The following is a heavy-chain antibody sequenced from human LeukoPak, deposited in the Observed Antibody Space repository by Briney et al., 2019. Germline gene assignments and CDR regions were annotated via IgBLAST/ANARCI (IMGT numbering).Heavy chain of an antibody. D-gene: IGHD2-15*01. V-gene: IGHV1-18*01. CDR3: ARGIIVYYFDY. CDR1: GYTFTIYG. Sequence: ASVKVSCKTSGYTFTIYGISWVRQAPGQGLEWMGLISAYGNTNYAQNLQGRVTMTTDTSKSTAYMELRSLRSDDTAVYYCARGIIVYYFDYWGQGTLVTVSS. CDR2: ISAYGNT. J-gene: IGHJ4*02.